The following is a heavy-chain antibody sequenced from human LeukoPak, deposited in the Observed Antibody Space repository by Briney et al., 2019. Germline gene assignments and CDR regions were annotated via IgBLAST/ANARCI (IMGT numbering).Heavy chain of an antibody. CDR3: GRHDGGSGWPWLGIDY. CDR2: VSAYNGNT. CDR1: GYTFTSYG. V-gene: IGHV1-18*01. J-gene: IGHJ4*02. D-gene: IGHD6-25*01. Sequence: ASVNVSCKASGYTFTSYGISWVRQAPGQGLEWMGWVSAYNGNTNYAQKFQGRVTMTTDTPTSTVYMELRSLRSDDTAVYYCGRHDGGSGWPWLGIDYWGQGTLVTVSS.